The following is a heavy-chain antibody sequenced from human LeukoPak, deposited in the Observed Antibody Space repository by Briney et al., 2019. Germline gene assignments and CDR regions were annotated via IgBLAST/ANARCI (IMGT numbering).Heavy chain of an antibody. D-gene: IGHD6-13*01. CDR2: INPNSGGT. J-gene: IGHJ5*02. V-gene: IGHV1-2*02. CDR3: ARGKRRQQPLNWFDP. CDR1: GYTFTGYY. Sequence: ASVKVSCKASGYTFTGYYMHWVRQAPGQGLEWMGWINPNSGGTNYAQKFQGRVTMTRDTSISTAYMELSRLRSDDTAVYYCARGKRRQQPLNWFDPWGQGTLVTVSS.